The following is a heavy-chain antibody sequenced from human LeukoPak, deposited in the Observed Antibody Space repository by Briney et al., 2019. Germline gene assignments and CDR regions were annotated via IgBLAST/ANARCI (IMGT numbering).Heavy chain of an antibody. Sequence: GESLKISCQGSGYSFTSYWIGWVRQMPGKGLEWMGIIYPGDSDTRYSPSFQGQVTISADKSISTAYLQWSSLKASDTAMYYCARPSYYYDSSGYYYYFDYWGQGTLVTVSS. CDR2: IYPGDSDT. CDR1: GYSFTSYW. V-gene: IGHV5-51*01. D-gene: IGHD3-22*01. J-gene: IGHJ4*02. CDR3: ARPSYYYDSSGYYYYFDY.